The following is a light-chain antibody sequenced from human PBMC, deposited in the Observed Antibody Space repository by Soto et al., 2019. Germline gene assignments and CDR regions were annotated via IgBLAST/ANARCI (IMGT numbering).Light chain of an antibody. CDR2: GAS. Sequence: EIVMAQSLATLSVSPGERATLSCRASQSVSTNLAWYEQKPGQAPRLLIYGASTRATGIPARFSGSGSGTEFTLTISSLQSEDFAVYYCQQYNNWPRSITFGQGTRLEIK. V-gene: IGKV3-15*01. CDR3: QQYNNWPRSIT. CDR1: QSVSTN. J-gene: IGKJ5*01.